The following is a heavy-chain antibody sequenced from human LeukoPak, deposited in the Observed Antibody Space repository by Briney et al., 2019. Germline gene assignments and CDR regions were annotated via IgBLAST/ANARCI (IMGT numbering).Heavy chain of an antibody. CDR1: GLTFSSYG. Sequence: GRSLRLSCAASGLTFSSYGMHWVRQAPGKGLEWVAVISYDGSNKYYADSVKGRFTISRDNSKNTLYLQMNSLRAEDTAVYYCAKADYYYDSSGYSYGYFDYWGQGTLVTVSS. CDR2: ISYDGSNK. J-gene: IGHJ4*02. D-gene: IGHD3-22*01. CDR3: AKADYYYDSSGYSYGYFDY. V-gene: IGHV3-30*18.